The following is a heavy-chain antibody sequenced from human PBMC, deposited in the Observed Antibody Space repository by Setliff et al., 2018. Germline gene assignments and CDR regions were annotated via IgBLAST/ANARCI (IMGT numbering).Heavy chain of an antibody. V-gene: IGHV3-7*03. CDR2: IKQNGSDK. CDR3: ARDLKAVPTAL. D-gene: IGHD2-2*01. J-gene: IGHJ4*02. Sequence: GESLKISCAASGFTFSTYSMSWVRQAPGEGLEWVANIKQNGSDKYYVDSVRGRFTISRDNAKNSLYLQMNSLRAEDTAVYYCARDLKAVPTALWGQGTLVTVSS. CDR1: GFTFSTYS.